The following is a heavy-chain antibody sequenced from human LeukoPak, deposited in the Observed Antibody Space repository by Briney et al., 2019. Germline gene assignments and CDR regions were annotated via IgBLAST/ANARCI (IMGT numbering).Heavy chain of an antibody. V-gene: IGHV3-48*01. J-gene: IGHJ4*02. Sequence: GGSLRLSCAASGFTLSGYSMNWVRQAPGKGLEWVAYIGPSSNAIYYADSVKGRFTISRDNSKNTLYLQMNSLRAEDTAFYYCARGLGYVGSSPYYFDYWGQGTLVTVSS. D-gene: IGHD3-16*01. CDR2: IGPSSNAI. CDR1: GFTLSGYS. CDR3: ARGLGYVGSSPYYFDY.